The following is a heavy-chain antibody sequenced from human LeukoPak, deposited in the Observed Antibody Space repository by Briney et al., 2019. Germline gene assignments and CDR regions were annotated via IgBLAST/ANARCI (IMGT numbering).Heavy chain of an antibody. CDR3: ARVSNSNYANDY. Sequence: GGSLRLSCAASGFTFNTYSMNWVRQAPGKGLEWVSYISSSSRTIYYADSVKGRFTISRDNAKNSLYLQMNSLRAEDTAVYYCARVSNSNYANDYWGQGTLVTVSS. J-gene: IGHJ4*02. D-gene: IGHD4-11*01. CDR1: GFTFNTYS. V-gene: IGHV3-48*01. CDR2: ISSSSRTI.